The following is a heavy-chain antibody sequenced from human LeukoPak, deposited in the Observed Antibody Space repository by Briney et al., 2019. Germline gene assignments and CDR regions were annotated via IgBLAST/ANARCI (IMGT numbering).Heavy chain of an antibody. CDR2: IYPGDSDT. D-gene: IGHD4/OR15-4a*01. CDR3: ARPTMGLTPRHPDAFDI. J-gene: IGHJ3*02. CDR1: GYSFSSHW. Sequence: GESLKISCKGSGYSFSSHWIGWVRQMPGKGLEWMGIIYPGDSDTRYSPSFQGQVTISADKSISTAYLQWSSLKASGTAMYYCARPTMGLTPRHPDAFDIWGQGTMVTVSS. V-gene: IGHV5-51*01.